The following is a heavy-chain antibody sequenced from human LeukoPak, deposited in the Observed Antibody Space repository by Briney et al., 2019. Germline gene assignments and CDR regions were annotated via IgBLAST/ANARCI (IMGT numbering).Heavy chain of an antibody. CDR2: IYYSGST. J-gene: IGHJ5*02. CDR3: ARHDYGDYVGMVLKKGNWLDP. Sequence: SETLSLTCTVSGGSISSYYWSWIRQPPGKGLEWIGYIYYSGSTNYNPSLKSRVTISVDTSKNQFSLKLSSVTAADTAVYYCARHDYGDYVGMVLKKGNWLDPWGQGTLVTVSS. CDR1: GGSISSYY. V-gene: IGHV4-59*01. D-gene: IGHD4-17*01.